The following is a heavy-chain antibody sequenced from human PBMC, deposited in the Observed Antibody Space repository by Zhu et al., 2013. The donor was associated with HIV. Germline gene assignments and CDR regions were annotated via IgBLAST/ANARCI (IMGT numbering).Heavy chain of an antibody. V-gene: IGHV1-18*01. CDR1: GYVFTSYG. CDR2: IRPYNGDT. D-gene: IGHD3-3*01. Sequence: QVQLIQSGPEVTKPGASVKVSCKTSGYVFTSYGVSWVRQAPGQGLEWMGWIRPYNGDTNYAQKFKGRVTMTTDTSTTTAYMELRSLRSDDTAVYFCAKNVFLELFPAYYYIGRLGQRATVTVSS. J-gene: IGHJ6*03. CDR3: AKNVFLELFPAYYYIGR.